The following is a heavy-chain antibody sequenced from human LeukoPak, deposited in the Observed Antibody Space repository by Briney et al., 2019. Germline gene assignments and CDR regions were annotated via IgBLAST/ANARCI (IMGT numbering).Heavy chain of an antibody. Sequence: GGSLRPSCAASGFTFSSYGMHWVRQAPGKGLEWVAFIRYDGSNKYYADSVKGRFTISRDNSKNTLYLQMNSLRAEDTAVYYCAKDPESSSWLYYFDYWGQGTLVTVSS. J-gene: IGHJ4*02. CDR1: GFTFSSYG. D-gene: IGHD6-13*01. V-gene: IGHV3-30*02. CDR2: IRYDGSNK. CDR3: AKDPESSSWLYYFDY.